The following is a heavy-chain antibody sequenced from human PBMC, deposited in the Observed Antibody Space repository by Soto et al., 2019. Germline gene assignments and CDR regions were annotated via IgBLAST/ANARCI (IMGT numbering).Heavy chain of an antibody. Sequence: VQLVESGGGLVQPGRSLRLSCAASGFTFDDYAMHWVRQAPGKGLEWVSGISWNSGSIGYADSVKGRFTISRDNAKNSLYLQMNSLRAEDTALYYCAKDSRISLYYFDYWGQGTLVTVSS. V-gene: IGHV3-9*01. CDR1: GFTFDDYA. CDR2: ISWNSGSI. CDR3: AKDSRISLYYFDY. J-gene: IGHJ4*02.